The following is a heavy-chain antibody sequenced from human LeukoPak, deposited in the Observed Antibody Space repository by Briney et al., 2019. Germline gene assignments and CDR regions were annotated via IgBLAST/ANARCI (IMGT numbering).Heavy chain of an antibody. CDR3: ARTGYYDNSGYYYVGAFDI. D-gene: IGHD3-22*01. V-gene: IGHV1-18*01. Sequence: GASVKVSYKASGYTFTSYGISWVRQAPGQGLEWMGWISAYNGNTNYAQKLQGRVTMTTDTSTSTAYMELRSLRSDDTAAYYCARTGYYDNSGYYYVGAFDIWGQGTMVTVSS. J-gene: IGHJ3*02. CDR2: ISAYNGNT. CDR1: GYTFTSYG.